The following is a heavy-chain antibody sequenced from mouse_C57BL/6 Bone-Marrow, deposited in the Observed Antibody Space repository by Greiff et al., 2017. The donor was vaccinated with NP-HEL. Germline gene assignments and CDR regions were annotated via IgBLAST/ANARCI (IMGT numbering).Heavy chain of an antibody. D-gene: IGHD1-1*01. CDR2: IHPNSGST. Sequence: QVQLKQPGAELVKPGASVKLSCKASGYTFTSYWMHWVKQRPGQGLEWIGMIHPNSGSTNYNEKFKSKATLTVDKSSSTAYMQLSSLTSEDSAVYYCARRDGRSYEDFDYWGQGTTLTVSS. V-gene: IGHV1-64*01. J-gene: IGHJ2*01. CDR1: GYTFTSYW. CDR3: ARRDGRSYEDFDY.